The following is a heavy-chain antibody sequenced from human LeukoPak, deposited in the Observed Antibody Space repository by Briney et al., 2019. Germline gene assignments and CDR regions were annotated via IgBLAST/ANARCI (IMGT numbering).Heavy chain of an antibody. Sequence: GGSLRLSCAASGSTFTTYWMSWVRQAPGKGLEWVANINQDGTEKFYVDSVKGRFTISRDNAKNSLYLQMNSLRVEDTAVYYCAKVAKYYYGSETYYFFEHWGQGTPVTASS. CDR1: GSTFTTYW. D-gene: IGHD3-10*01. J-gene: IGHJ4*02. CDR2: INQDGTEK. V-gene: IGHV3-7*01. CDR3: AKVAKYYYGSETYYFFEH.